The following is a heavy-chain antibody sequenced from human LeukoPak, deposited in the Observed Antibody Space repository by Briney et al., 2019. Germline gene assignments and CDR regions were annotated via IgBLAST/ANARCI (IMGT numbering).Heavy chain of an antibody. D-gene: IGHD2-15*01. CDR1: VGTFNSYT. Sequence: GASVKVSCKASVGTFNSYTISWVRQAPGQGLEWMGRIIPILGTANYAQKFQGRVTITADKSTSTAYMELSSLRSEDTAVYYCASRDIVVVVAATNTFNIWGQGTMVTVSS. CDR3: ASRDIVVVVAATNTFNI. J-gene: IGHJ3*02. CDR2: IIPILGTA. V-gene: IGHV1-69*08.